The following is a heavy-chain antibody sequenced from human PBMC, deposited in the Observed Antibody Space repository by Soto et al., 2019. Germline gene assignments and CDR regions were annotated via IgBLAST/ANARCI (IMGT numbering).Heavy chain of an antibody. V-gene: IGHV4-30-4*01. J-gene: IGHJ6*02. CDR2: IYYSGST. CDR3: ARDRAMAVGYYYYYGMDV. Sequence: QVQLQESGPGLVKPSQTLSLTCTVSGGSISSGDYYWTWIRQPPGKGLEWVGYIYYSGSTYYNPSLQSPLTMSLATSKHQFSLTLNSVTAADTAVYYCARDRAMAVGYYYYYGMDVWGQGTTVTVSS. CDR1: GGSISSGDYY. D-gene: IGHD5-18*01.